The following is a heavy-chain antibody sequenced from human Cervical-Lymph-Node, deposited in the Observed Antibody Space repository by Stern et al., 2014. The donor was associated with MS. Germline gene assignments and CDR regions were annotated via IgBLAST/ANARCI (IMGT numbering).Heavy chain of an antibody. CDR3: ANTASYYYYYGMDV. CDR2: IVPLFGTA. Sequence: QLVQSGAEVKKPGSSVKVSCKASGDTFNIYAIIWVRQAPGQGLEWMGGIVPLFGTADYAQKFQGRLTITADESTNTAYMELSSLRSEDTAVYYCANTASYYYYYGMDVWGQGTTVTVSS. CDR1: GDTFNIYA. D-gene: IGHD5-18*01. J-gene: IGHJ6*02. V-gene: IGHV1-69*01.